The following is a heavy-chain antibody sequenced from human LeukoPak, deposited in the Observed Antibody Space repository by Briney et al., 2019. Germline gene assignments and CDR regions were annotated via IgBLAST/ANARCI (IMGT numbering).Heavy chain of an antibody. J-gene: IGHJ4*02. Sequence: GSLRLSCAASGFTFSSYAMSWVRQAPGKGLEWVSAISGSGGSTYYADSVKGRFTISRDNSKNTLYLQMNSLRAEDTAVYYCAKYSSSPRLLDYWGQGTLVTVSS. CDR1: GFTFSSYA. D-gene: IGHD6-6*01. CDR3: AKYSSSPRLLDY. CDR2: ISGSGGST. V-gene: IGHV3-23*01.